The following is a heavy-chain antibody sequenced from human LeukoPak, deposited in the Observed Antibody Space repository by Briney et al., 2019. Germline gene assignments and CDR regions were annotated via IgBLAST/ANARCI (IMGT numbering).Heavy chain of an antibody. J-gene: IGHJ4*02. V-gene: IGHV3-23*01. CDR2: IGGSGGST. Sequence: RSGGSLRLSCAASGFTFSSYAMSWVRQAPGKGLEWVSAIGGSGGSTHYADSVKGRFTISRDNSKNTLYLQMNSLRAEDTAVYYCAKDKFSPFDYWGQGTLVTVSS. CDR3: AKDKFSPFDY. CDR1: GFTFSSYA.